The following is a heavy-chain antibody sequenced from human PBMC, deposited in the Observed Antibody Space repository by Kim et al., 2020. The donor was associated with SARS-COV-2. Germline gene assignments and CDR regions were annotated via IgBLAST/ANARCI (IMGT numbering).Heavy chain of an antibody. J-gene: IGHJ6*02. CDR1: GFTFDDYA. V-gene: IGHV3-9*01. D-gene: IGHD1-1*01. CDR3: AKGTVSPYYYYYGMYV. Sequence: GGSLRLSCAASGFTFDDYAMHWVRQAPGKGLEWVSSISWNGDNIGYADSVKGRFTISRDNAKNSLYLQMNNLRAEDTAFYYCAKGTVSPYYYYYGMYVRGQGATVTVSS. CDR2: ISWNGDNI.